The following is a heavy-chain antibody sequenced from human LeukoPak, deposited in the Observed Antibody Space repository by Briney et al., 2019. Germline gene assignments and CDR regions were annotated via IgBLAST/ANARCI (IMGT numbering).Heavy chain of an antibody. CDR3: ARREGGIAAASDY. Sequence: GGSLRLSCAASGFTFDVYAMHWVRQAPGKGLEWVSGISWNSGTTGYADPVKGRFTISRDNAKNSLYLQMNRLRAEDTAVYYCARREGGIAAASDYWGQGTLVTVSS. D-gene: IGHD6-13*01. CDR2: ISWNSGTT. J-gene: IGHJ4*02. CDR1: GFTFDVYA. V-gene: IGHV3-9*01.